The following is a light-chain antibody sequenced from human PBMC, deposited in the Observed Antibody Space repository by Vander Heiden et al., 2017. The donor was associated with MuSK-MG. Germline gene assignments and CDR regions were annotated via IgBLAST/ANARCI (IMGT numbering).Light chain of an antibody. V-gene: IGLV3-19*01. CDR3: NTRDSSGNHVVA. J-gene: IGLJ2*01. Sequence: SSELTQGPDVSVALGQTVRITCQGNSLRSYSANWYQQRPGQAPVLIIYGKNYRPAGIPDRFSGSSSGNTASLTITGTQAEDEADYYCNTRDSSGNHVVAFGGGTKVTVL. CDR1: SLRSYS. CDR2: GKN.